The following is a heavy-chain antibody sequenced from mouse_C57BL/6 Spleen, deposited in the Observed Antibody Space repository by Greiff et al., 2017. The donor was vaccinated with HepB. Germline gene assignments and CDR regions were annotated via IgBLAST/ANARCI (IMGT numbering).Heavy chain of an antibody. D-gene: IGHD2-2*01. CDR2: IRLKSDNYAT. CDR3: TGPPNYGYDEGWFAY. Sequence: EVKLMESGGGLVQPGGSMKLSCVASGFTFSNYWMNWVRQSPEKGLEWVAQIRLKSDNYATHYAESVKGRFTISRDDSKSSVYLQMNNLRAEDTGIYYCTGPPNYGYDEGWFAYWGQGTLVTVSA. J-gene: IGHJ3*01. CDR1: GFTFSNYW. V-gene: IGHV6-3*01.